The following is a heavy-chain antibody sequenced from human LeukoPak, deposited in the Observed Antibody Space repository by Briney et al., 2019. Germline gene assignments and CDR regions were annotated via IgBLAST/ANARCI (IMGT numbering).Heavy chain of an antibody. J-gene: IGHJ6*03. CDR2: ISSSGSTI. CDR1: GFTFSSYE. V-gene: IGHV3-48*03. Sequence: PGGSPRLSCAASGFTFSSYEMNWVRQAPGKGLEWVSYISSSGSTIYYADSVKGRFTISRDNAKNSLYLQMNSLRAEDTAVYYCARVRKDIQSMVRGQNYYYYYYMDVWGKGTTVTISS. CDR3: ARVRKDIQSMVRGQNYYYYYYMDV. D-gene: IGHD3-10*01.